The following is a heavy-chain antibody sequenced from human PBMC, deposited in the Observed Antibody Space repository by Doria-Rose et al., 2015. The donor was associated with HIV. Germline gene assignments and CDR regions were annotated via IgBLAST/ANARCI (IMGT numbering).Heavy chain of an antibody. CDR3: ARIKSSRWYHKYYFDF. CDR1: GVSLSSPGMG. D-gene: IGHD6-13*01. J-gene: IGHJ4*02. CDR2: IFSDDER. Sequence: ESGPVLVKPTETLTLTCTVSGVSLSSPGMGVSWIRQPPGKALEWLANIFSDDERSYITSLKSRLTISRCTSKSQVVLTMTDMDPVDTATYYCARIKSSRWYHKYYFDFWGQGTLVIVSA. V-gene: IGHV2-26*01.